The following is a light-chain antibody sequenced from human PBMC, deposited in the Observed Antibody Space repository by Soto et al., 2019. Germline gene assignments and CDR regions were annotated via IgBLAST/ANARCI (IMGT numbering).Light chain of an antibody. CDR3: QQYDSAPPT. J-gene: IGKJ3*01. Sequence: EIVLTQSPGTLSLSPGERATLSCRASESIDNNFLAWYQQKPGQAPRFLIYHASSRATGITNRFSGSGSGTDFTLTISRLEPEDFAVYYCQQYDSAPPTFGPGTKVDVK. CDR2: HAS. V-gene: IGKV3-20*01. CDR1: ESIDNNF.